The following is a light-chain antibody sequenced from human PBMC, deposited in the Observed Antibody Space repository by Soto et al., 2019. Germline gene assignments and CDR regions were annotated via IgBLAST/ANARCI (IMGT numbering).Light chain of an antibody. CDR1: QTVERW. CDR3: QQYKDYVYT. V-gene: IGKV1-5*01. J-gene: IGKJ2*01. CDR2: DVS. Sequence: DIQMTQSPSTLSASVGDRVIITCRASQTVERWMAWYQQKPGKAPKLLISDVSTLERGVPSRFSGSGSATEFILTISGLQPDDFATYYCQQYKDYVYTFGQGTKVESK.